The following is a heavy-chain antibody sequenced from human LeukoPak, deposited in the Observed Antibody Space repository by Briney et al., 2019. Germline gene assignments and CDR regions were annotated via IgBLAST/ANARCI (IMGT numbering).Heavy chain of an antibody. CDR1: GFTFSSYA. V-gene: IGHV3-23*01. D-gene: IGHD1-26*01. Sequence: GGSLRLSCAASGFTFSSYAMSWVRQAPGKGLEWVSAISGSGGSTYYADSVKGRFTISRDNSKNTLYLQMNSLTAEDTAVYYCANGGATTSYFGYWGQGTLVTVSS. CDR3: ANGGATTSYFGY. J-gene: IGHJ4*02. CDR2: ISGSGGST.